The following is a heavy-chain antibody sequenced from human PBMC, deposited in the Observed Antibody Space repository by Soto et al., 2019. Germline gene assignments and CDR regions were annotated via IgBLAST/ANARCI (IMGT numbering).Heavy chain of an antibody. J-gene: IGHJ5*02. CDR1: GYTFTAYC. V-gene: IGHV1-2*02. Sequence: QVQLVQSGAEVKEPGASVKVSCKASGYTFTAYCIHWVRQAPGQGLEWMGWINPDGGATNYAQKFKGRVTMTRDTSISTAYMDLTSLTSDDTAVYYCTRDYLPLTSGRVGRDWFDPWGQGTLVTVSS. D-gene: IGHD3-10*01. CDR3: TRDYLPLTSGRVGRDWFDP. CDR2: INPDGGAT.